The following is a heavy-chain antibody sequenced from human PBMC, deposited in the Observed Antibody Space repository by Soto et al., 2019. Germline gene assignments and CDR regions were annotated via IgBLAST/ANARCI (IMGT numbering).Heavy chain of an antibody. CDR1: GGCISSYY. CDR3: ARSPDYCISTSCYGWFDP. J-gene: IGHJ5*02. Sequence: PSETLSLTCTVSGGCISSYYWSWIRQPPGKGLEWIGYVYYSGSTNYNPSLKSRVTISVDTSKNQFSLKLSSVTAADTAVYYCARSPDYCISTSCYGWFDPWGQGTLVTVSS. V-gene: IGHV4-59*01. D-gene: IGHD2-2*01. CDR2: VYYSGST.